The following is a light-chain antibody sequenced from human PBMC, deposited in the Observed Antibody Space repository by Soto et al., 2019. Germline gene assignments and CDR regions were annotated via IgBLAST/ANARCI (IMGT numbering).Light chain of an antibody. V-gene: IGKV2-28*01. Sequence: LVMTQSPLSLPVTPGEPASISCRSSQSLLHGNGHNYLDWYLQKPGQSPQLLIYLGSNRASGVPDRFSGSGSGTDFTLKISRVEAEDVGFYYCMQALQTPLYTFGQGTKLEIK. CDR1: QSLLHGNGHNY. CDR3: MQALQTPLYT. CDR2: LGS. J-gene: IGKJ2*01.